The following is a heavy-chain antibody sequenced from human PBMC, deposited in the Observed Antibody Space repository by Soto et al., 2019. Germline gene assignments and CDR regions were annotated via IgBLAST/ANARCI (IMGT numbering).Heavy chain of an antibody. CDR3: ARSSGGVFGIIIEGSNWLAP. D-gene: IGHD3-16*02. V-gene: IGHV4-31*03. Sequence: SETLSLTCTVSGGSISSGGYYWSWIRQHPGKGLEWIGYIYYSGSTYYNPSLKSRVTISVDTSKNQFSLRLSSVTAEDTAVYYCARSSGGVFGIIIEGSNWLAPWGQGSLVTVSS. CDR1: GGSISSGGYY. CDR2: IYYSGST. J-gene: IGHJ5*02.